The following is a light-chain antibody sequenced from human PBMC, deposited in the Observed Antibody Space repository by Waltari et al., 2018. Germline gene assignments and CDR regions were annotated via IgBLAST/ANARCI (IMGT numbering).Light chain of an antibody. CDR1: SSNIGTNP. V-gene: IGLV1-44*01. J-gene: IGLJ3*02. CDR3: AVWDDSLNGWV. Sequence: QSVLAQPPSASGTPGQRVTISCSGSSSNIGTNPVSWYQHIPGTAPKLLIYSNNQRPSGVPDRISGSKSGTSASLAISGLQSDDETDYYCAVWDDSLNGWVFGGGTKLTVL. CDR2: SNN.